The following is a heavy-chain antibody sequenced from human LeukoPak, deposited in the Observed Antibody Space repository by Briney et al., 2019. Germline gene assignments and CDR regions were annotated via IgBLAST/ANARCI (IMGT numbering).Heavy chain of an antibody. D-gene: IGHD2-8*01. V-gene: IGHV4-39*01. J-gene: IGHJ4*02. CDR1: GGSISSSSYS. Sequence: SETLSLTCTVSGGSISSSSYSWGWIRQPPGKGLEWIGSIYYSVSTYYNPSLKSRVTISVDTSKNQFSLKLSSVTAADTAVYYCARHHWDLGCTNGVCYSGLEYYFDYWGQGTLVTVSS. CDR3: ARHHWDLGCTNGVCYSGLEYYFDY. CDR2: IYYSVST.